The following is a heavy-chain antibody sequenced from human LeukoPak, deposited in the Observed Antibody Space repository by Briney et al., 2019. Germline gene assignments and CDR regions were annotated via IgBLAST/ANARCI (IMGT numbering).Heavy chain of an antibody. CDR3: AHSVIVGGTLGYFDY. CDR2: IYSNDDN. J-gene: IGHJ4*02. Sequence: GSGPTLVKPTQTLTLTCSFSGFSLSTSGVGVGWIRQPPGKALVWLALIYSNDDNRYSPSLKRRLTITKDTSKNQVVLTMTNMDPVDTATYCCAHSVIVGGTLGYFDYWGQGTLVTVSS. CDR1: GFSLSTSGVG. V-gene: IGHV2-5*01. D-gene: IGHD1-26*01.